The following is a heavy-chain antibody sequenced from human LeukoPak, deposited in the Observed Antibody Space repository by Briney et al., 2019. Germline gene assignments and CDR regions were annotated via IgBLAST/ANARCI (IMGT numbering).Heavy chain of an antibody. Sequence: GGSLRLSCAASGFTFSSYAMSWVRPAPGKGLEWVSAISGSGGSTYYADSVKGRFTISRDNSKNTLYLQMNRLRAEDTAVYYCARQTYSSGWYSDYWAQGTLVTVSS. CDR3: ARQTYSSGWYSDY. V-gene: IGHV3-23*01. CDR1: GFTFSSYA. D-gene: IGHD6-19*01. J-gene: IGHJ4*02. CDR2: ISGSGGST.